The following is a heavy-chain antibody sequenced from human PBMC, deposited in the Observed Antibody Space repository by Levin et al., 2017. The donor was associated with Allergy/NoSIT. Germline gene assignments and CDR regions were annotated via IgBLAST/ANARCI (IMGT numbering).Heavy chain of an antibody. CDR2: IVSDGNNK. J-gene: IGHJ6*04. V-gene: IGHV3-30*18. CDR1: GFTFRTYG. CDR3: AKGGDYDV. Sequence: LSLTCAASGFTFRTYGLHWVRQAPGKGLEWVALIVSDGNNKYYADSVKGRFTISRDNSKNTLYLQMNSLRGDDTAVYYCAKGGDYDVWGKGTTVTVSS. D-gene: IGHD4-17*01.